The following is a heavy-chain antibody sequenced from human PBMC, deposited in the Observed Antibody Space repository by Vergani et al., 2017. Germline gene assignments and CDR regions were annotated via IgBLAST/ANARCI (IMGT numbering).Heavy chain of an antibody. CDR2: IYHSGST. Sequence: QVQLQESGPGLVKPSETLSLTCTVSGYSISSGYYWGWIRQPPGKGLEWIGSIYHSGSTYYNPSLKSRVTISVDTSKNQFSLKLNSVTAADTAVYYCASAVGLNWFDPWGQGTLVTVSS. J-gene: IGHJ5*02. CDR1: GYSISSGYY. V-gene: IGHV4-38-2*02. CDR3: ASAVGLNWFDP. D-gene: IGHD5-12*01.